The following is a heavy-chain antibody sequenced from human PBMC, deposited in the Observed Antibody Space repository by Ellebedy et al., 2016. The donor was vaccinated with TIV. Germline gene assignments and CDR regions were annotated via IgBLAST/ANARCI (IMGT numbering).Heavy chain of an antibody. CDR2: IYPGDSDT. CDR1: GYPFNIYW. Sequence: GESLKISXRISGYPFNIYWIAWVRQVPGKGLEWMGIIYPGDSDTRYSPSFQGQVTISVDKSISTAYLQWSTLKASDTAIYYCARRLYSGNSNRLDFWGQGTLITVSS. D-gene: IGHD1-26*01. V-gene: IGHV5-51*01. CDR3: ARRLYSGNSNRLDF. J-gene: IGHJ4*02.